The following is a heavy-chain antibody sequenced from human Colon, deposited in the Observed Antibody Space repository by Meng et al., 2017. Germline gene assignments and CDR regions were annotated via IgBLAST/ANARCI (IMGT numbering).Heavy chain of an antibody. J-gene: IGHJ4*02. V-gene: IGHV1-69*06. CDR3: ARASGGMVRGVITWGIDY. Sequence: EVHEAGSLVKVSCKASGGTFRSYAISLVRPAPGQGLEWMGGISPIFGTANYEQKFQGRVTITADKSTSTAYMELSSLRSEDTAVYYCARASGGMVRGVITWGIDYWGQGTLVTVSS. D-gene: IGHD3-10*01. CDR1: GGTFRSYA. CDR2: ISPIFGTA.